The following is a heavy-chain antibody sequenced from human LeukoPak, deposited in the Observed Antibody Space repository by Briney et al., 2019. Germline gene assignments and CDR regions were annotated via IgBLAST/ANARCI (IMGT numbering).Heavy chain of an antibody. Sequence: ASVKVSCKASGYTFTMHYVHWVRQAPGQGLEWMGMISPSGGSTSYAQKFQGRITMTRDTSTSTVYMELSSLRSEDTAVYYCARENVAGLYYFDYWGQGTLVTVSS. CDR1: GYTFTMHY. J-gene: IGHJ4*02. V-gene: IGHV1-46*01. D-gene: IGHD6-19*01. CDR2: ISPSGGST. CDR3: ARENVAGLYYFDY.